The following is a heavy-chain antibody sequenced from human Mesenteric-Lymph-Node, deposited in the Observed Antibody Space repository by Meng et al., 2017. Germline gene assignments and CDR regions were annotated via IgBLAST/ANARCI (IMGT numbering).Heavy chain of an antibody. D-gene: IGHD2-21*02. CDR2: ISASGSYI. J-gene: IGHJ3*02. V-gene: IGHV3-21*06. CDR1: EVTFRTYS. CDR3: AREAGYCVGDCYWGTPDPFEI. Sequence: GESLKISCVASEVTFRTYSMNWGRQAPGKGLEWGSSISASGSYIYYADSMKGRFTISRDNAKNSLYLQMNSLTAEDTALYYCAREAGYCVGDCYWGTPDPFEIWGQGTMVTVSS.